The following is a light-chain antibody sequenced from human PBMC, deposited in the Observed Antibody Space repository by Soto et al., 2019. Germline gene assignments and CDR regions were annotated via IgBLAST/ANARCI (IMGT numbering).Light chain of an antibody. J-gene: IGKJ3*01. V-gene: IGKV3-11*01. CDR1: QSVSGY. CDR3: QQYDNLPLT. Sequence: EIVLTQSPDTLSLSPGERATLSCRASQSVSGYLGWYQQKPGQAPRLLIYDVSNRAYGVPARFRGSGSGTNFTLTIASLEPDDFAVYYCQQYDNLPLTFGPGTKVDIK. CDR2: DVS.